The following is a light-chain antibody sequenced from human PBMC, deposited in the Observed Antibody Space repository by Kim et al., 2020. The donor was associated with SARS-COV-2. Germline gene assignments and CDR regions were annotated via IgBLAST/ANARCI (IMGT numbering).Light chain of an antibody. CDR1: SGDVGQF. CDR3: CSYIGNNLYV. J-gene: IGLJ1*01. Sequence: QSVLTQPASVSGSPGQSITISCTGPSGDVGQFVSWYQHHPGKAPKVVIFEVSGRPSGVSNRFSGSKSGNTASLTISGLQAEDEAEYYCCSYIGNNLYVFGSGTKVTVL. CDR2: EVS. V-gene: IGLV2-23*02.